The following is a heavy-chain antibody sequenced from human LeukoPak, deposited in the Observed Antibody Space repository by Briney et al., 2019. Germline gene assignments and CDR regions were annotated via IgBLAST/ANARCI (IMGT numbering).Heavy chain of an antibody. CDR3: ASVQLGRRFGWFDP. V-gene: IGHV1-2*02. Sequence: ASVKVSCKASGYTFTGYYMHWVRQAPGQGLEWMGWINPNSGDTNYAQKFQGRVTMTRDTSISTAYMELSRLRSDDTAVYYCASVQLGRRFGWFDPWGQGTLVTVSS. D-gene: IGHD7-27*01. CDR2: INPNSGDT. J-gene: IGHJ5*02. CDR1: GYTFTGYY.